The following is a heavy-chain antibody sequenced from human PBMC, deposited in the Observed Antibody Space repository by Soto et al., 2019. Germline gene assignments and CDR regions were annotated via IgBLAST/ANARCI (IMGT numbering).Heavy chain of an antibody. V-gene: IGHV3-30*18. Sequence: PGGSLRLSCAASGFTFSSYVMHWVRQSPGKGLEWVAVISYDGSNKYYADSVKGRFTISRDNSKNTLYLQMNSLRAEDTAVYYCAKTHIAAAGPNPDYWGQGTLVTVSS. CDR2: ISYDGSNK. CDR3: AKTHIAAAGPNPDY. CDR1: GFTFSSYV. D-gene: IGHD6-13*01. J-gene: IGHJ4*02.